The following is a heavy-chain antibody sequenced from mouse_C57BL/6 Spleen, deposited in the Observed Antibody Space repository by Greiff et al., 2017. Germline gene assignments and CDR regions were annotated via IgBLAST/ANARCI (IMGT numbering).Heavy chain of an antibody. CDR3: ARGYYYGSSLYWYFDV. D-gene: IGHD1-1*01. J-gene: IGHJ1*03. CDR2: TNYDGSST. V-gene: IGHV5-16*01. Sequence: EVHLVESEGGLVQPGSSMKLSCTASGFTFSDYYMAWVRQVPEKGLEWVANTNYDGSSTYYLDSLKSRFIISRDNAKNILYLQLSSLKSEDTATYYCARGYYYGSSLYWYFDVWGTGTTVTVSS. CDR1: GFTFSDYY.